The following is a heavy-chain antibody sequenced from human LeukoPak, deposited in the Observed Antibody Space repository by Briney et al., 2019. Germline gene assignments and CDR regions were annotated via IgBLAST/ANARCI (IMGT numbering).Heavy chain of an antibody. CDR1: GGSISSGSYY. Sequence: SETLSLTCTVSGGSISSGSYYWSWIRQPAGKGLEWIGRIYSSGSTNYNPSLKSRVTISVDTAKNQFSLKLSSVTAADTAVYYCARAGLGYSSGWYLWFDPWGQGTLVTVSS. D-gene: IGHD6-19*01. J-gene: IGHJ5*02. CDR3: ARAGLGYSSGWYLWFDP. CDR2: IYSSGST. V-gene: IGHV4-61*02.